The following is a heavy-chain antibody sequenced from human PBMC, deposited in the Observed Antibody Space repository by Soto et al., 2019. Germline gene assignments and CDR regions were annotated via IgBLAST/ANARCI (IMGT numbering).Heavy chain of an antibody. Sequence: ASVKVSCKASVYTFTSYDINWVRQATGQGLEWMAWMNPNSGNTGYAQKFQGRVTMTRNTSISTAYMELSSLRSEDTAVYYCAGGGVGAAGTLTVFEIWGQRTMVT. CDR1: VYTFTSYD. J-gene: IGHJ3*02. CDR3: AGGGVGAAGTLTVFEI. V-gene: IGHV1-8*01. D-gene: IGHD6-13*01. CDR2: MNPNSGNT.